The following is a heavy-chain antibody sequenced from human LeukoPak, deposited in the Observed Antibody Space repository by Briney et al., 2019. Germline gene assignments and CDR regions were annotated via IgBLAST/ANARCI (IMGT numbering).Heavy chain of an antibody. J-gene: IGHJ1*01. Sequence: GGSLRLSCAASGFTFSSYWMHWVRQAPGKGPVWVSRINGDGSDTTYVDSVKGRFTISRDNARNTLFLQMNSLRAEDTAVYYCARINNWNDGGYWGQGTLVTVSS. CDR2: INGDGSDT. D-gene: IGHD1-20*01. CDR1: GFTFSSYW. CDR3: ARINNWNDGGY. V-gene: IGHV3-74*01.